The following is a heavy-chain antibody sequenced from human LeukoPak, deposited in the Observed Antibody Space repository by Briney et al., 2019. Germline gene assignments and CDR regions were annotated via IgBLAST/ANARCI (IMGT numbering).Heavy chain of an antibody. CDR1: GYTFTGYY. CDR3: AREEYNRGDKTNDY. J-gene: IGHJ4*02. D-gene: IGHD1-14*01. CDR2: INPNSGGA. Sequence: ASVKVSCKASGYTFTGYYMHWVRQAPGQGLEWMGWINPNSGGANYAQKFQGRVTMTRDTSISTAYMELSRLRSDDTAVYYCAREEYNRGDKTNDYWGQGTLVTVSS. V-gene: IGHV1-2*02.